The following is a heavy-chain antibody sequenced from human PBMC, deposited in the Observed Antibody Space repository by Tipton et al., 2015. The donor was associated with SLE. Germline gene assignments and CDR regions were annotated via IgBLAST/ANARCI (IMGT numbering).Heavy chain of an antibody. J-gene: IGHJ4*02. CDR2: IYYSGST. CDR1: GGSISSGGYY. D-gene: IGHD2-2*01. CDR3: ARQDGDIVVVPAASPFGY. V-gene: IGHV4-31*03. Sequence: TLSLTCTVSGGSISSGGYYWSWIRQHPGKGLEWIGYIYYSGSTYYNPSLKSRVTISVDTSKNQFSPKLSSVTAADTAVYYCARQDGDIVVVPAASPFGYWGQGTLVTVSS.